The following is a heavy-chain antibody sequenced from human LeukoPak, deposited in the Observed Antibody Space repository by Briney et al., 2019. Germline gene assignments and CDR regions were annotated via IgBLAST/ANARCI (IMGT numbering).Heavy chain of an antibody. V-gene: IGHV3-30*02. CDR2: IRYDGSNK. Sequence: PGGSLRLSCAASGFTFSSYGMHWVRQAPGKGLEWVAFIRYDGSNKYYADSVKGRFTISRDNSKNTLYLQMNSLRAEDTAVYYCAKFPNYYDSSGGWGQGTLVTVSS. CDR3: AKFPNYYDSSGG. CDR1: GFTFSSYG. D-gene: IGHD3-22*01. J-gene: IGHJ4*02.